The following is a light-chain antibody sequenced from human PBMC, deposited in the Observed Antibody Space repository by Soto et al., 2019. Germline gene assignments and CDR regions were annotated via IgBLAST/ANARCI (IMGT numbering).Light chain of an antibody. CDR1: SSDVGGYNH. Sequence: QSALTQPASVSGSPGQSITISCTRTSSDVGGYNHVSWYQQHPGKAPKLMIYDVSDRPSGVSNRFSGSKSGNTASLTISGLQAEDEADYYCSSYTSSSTEVFGTGTKVTV. V-gene: IGLV2-14*01. CDR2: DVS. CDR3: SSYTSSSTEV. J-gene: IGLJ1*01.